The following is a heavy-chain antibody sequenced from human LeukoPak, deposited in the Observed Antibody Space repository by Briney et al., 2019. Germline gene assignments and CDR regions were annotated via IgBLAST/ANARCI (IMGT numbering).Heavy chain of an antibody. J-gene: IGHJ6*03. CDR2: ISSSSSYI. Sequence: GSLRLSCAASGFTFSSYSMNWVRQAPGKGLEWVSSISSSSSYIYYADSVKGRFTISRDNAKNSLYLQMNSLRAEDTAAYYCARDRYVSTWYYYYYMDVWGKGTTVTVSS. CDR1: GFTFSSYS. D-gene: IGHD5-12*01. CDR3: ARDRYVSTWYYYYYMDV. V-gene: IGHV3-21*01.